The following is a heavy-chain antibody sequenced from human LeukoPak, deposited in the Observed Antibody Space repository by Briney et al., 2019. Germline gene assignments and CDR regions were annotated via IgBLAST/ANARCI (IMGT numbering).Heavy chain of an antibody. CDR2: IFYSGST. CDR1: GYSISSGNY. V-gene: IGHV4-38-2*02. CDR3: ARGAFDI. J-gene: IGHJ3*02. Sequence: SETLSLTCSVSGYSISSGNYWGWVRQPPGKALEWIGNIFYSGSTYYSPSLKSRVTISLDTSRNQFSLKLNSVTAADTAVYYCARGAFDIWGQGTMVTVSS.